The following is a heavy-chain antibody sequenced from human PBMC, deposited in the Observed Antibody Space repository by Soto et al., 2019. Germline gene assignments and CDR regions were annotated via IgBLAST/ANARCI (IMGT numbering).Heavy chain of an antibody. Sequence: SETLSLTCAVSGYSIRSGYFWGWIRQPPGKVLEWIGSVHHSGTTFYNPSLKSRVTISLDRSKNQFSLNLSSLTAADTAVYYCAPTVVVVVSNIPDYFDYWGQGTLVTVSS. D-gene: IGHD2-21*01. CDR1: GYSIRSGYF. CDR3: APTVVVVVSNIPDYFDY. CDR2: VHHSGTT. J-gene: IGHJ4*02. V-gene: IGHV4-38-2*01.